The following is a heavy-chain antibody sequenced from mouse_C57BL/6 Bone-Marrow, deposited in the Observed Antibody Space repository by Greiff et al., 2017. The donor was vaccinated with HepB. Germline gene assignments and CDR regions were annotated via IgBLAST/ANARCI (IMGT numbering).Heavy chain of an antibody. CDR1: GFTFSDFY. D-gene: IGHD1-1*01. J-gene: IGHJ4*01. V-gene: IGHV7-1*01. CDR2: SRNKANDYTT. CDR3: AREGSRNAMDY. Sequence: EVNVVESGGGLVQSGRSLRLSCATSGFTFSDFYMEWVRQAPGKGLEWIAASRNKANDYTTEYSASVKGRFIVSRDTSQSILYLQMNALRAEDTAIYYCAREGSRNAMDYWGQGTSVTVSS.